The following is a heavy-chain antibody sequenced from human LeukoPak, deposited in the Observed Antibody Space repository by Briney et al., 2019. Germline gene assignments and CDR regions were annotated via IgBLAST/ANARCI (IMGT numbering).Heavy chain of an antibody. J-gene: IGHJ4*02. CDR2: IRYDGTNK. CDR1: GFIFSNYS. CDR3: AKNPASSGYYSIDY. V-gene: IGHV3-30*02. D-gene: IGHD5-12*01. Sequence: GGSLRLSCAASGFIFSNYSMHWVRQAPGKGLEWVAFIRYDGTNKSYADSVKGRFTISRDNSKNTLYLQMNSLSAEDTAIYYCAKNPASSGYYSIDYWGQGTLVTVSS.